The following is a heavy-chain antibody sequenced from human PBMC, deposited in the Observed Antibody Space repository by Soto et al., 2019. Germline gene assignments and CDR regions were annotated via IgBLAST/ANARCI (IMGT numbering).Heavy chain of an antibody. D-gene: IGHD4-17*01. CDR2: IIPILGIA. CDR3: ARDWHGDYGVYYYMDV. V-gene: IGHV1-69*08. J-gene: IGHJ6*03. Sequence: QVQLVQSGAEVKKPGSSVKVSCKASGGTFSSYTISWVRQAPGQGLEWMGRIIPILGIANYAQKFQGRVTITADKSTSTAYMELSSLRSEDTAVYYCARDWHGDYGVYYYMDVWGKGTTVTVSS. CDR1: GGTFSSYT.